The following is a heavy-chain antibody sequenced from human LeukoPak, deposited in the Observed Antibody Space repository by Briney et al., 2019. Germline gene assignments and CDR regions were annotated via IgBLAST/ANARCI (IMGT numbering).Heavy chain of an antibody. J-gene: IGHJ4*02. D-gene: IGHD6-13*01. V-gene: IGHV3-66*02. Sequence: PGGSLRLSCAASGFTVSSKYMSWVRQAPGKGLEWVSVIYSGGSTYYADSVKGRFTIFRDSSKNTLYLQMNSLRAEDTAVYYCAKDSIRQQLYYFDSWGQGTLVTVSS. CDR3: AKDSIRQQLYYFDS. CDR2: IYSGGST. CDR1: GFTVSSKY.